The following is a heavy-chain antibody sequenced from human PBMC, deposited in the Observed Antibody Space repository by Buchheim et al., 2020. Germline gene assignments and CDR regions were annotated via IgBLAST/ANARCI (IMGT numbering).Heavy chain of an antibody. CDR1: GFTFSTYS. V-gene: IGHV3-21*01. CDR3: ARVLYGP. D-gene: IGHD2-15*01. J-gene: IGHJ5*02. Sequence: EVQLVESGGGLVKPGGSLRLSCAASGFTFSTYSMNWVRQAPGKGLEWVSSISSISNYIYYADSVRGRFTTFRANAKNSLYLQMNSLRAEDTAVYYCARVLYGPWGQGTL. CDR2: ISSISNYI.